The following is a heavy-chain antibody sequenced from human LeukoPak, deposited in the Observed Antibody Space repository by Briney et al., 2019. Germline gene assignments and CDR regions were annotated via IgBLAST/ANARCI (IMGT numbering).Heavy chain of an antibody. D-gene: IGHD1-26*01. V-gene: IGHV3-74*01. CDR3: ARGGRGTYLKGY. J-gene: IGHJ4*02. CDR2: IKFDESAT. CDR1: GFTFSSYW. Sequence: GGSLRLSCAASGFTFSSYWMHWVRQAPGKGLVWVSRIKFDESATNYADSVKGRFTISRDNDRNTVYLQMNSLRGEDTAVYYCARGGRGTYLKGYWGQGTLVTVSS.